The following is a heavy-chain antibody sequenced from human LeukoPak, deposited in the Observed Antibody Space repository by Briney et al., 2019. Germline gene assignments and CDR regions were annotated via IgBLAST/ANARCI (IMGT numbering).Heavy chain of an antibody. CDR3: ARGVDESSGYYDF. D-gene: IGHD3-22*01. CDR2: ISYDGSNK. J-gene: IGHJ4*02. CDR1: GFTFSSYA. Sequence: HSGRSLRLSCAASGFTFSSYAMHWVRQAPGKGLEWVAVISYDGSNKYYADSVKGRFTISRDNAKNTLYLQMNSLRAEDTAVYYCARGVDESSGYYDFWGQGTLVTVSS. V-gene: IGHV3-30-3*01.